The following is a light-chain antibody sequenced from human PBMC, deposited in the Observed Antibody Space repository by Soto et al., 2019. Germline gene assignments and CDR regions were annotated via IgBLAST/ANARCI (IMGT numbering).Light chain of an antibody. CDR2: GAS. CDR3: QQYDNWPPWT. Sequence: EIVMTRSPATLSVSAGERATLSCRASQTITINLAWYQQRPGQAPRLLIYGASTRATGIPARFSGSGSGTEFTLTISSLQSEDFGIYYCQQYDNWPPWTFGQGTKVEIK. V-gene: IGKV3-15*01. J-gene: IGKJ1*01. CDR1: QTITIN.